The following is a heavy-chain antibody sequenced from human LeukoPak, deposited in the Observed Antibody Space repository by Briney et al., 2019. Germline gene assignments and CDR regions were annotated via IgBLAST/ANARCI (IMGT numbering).Heavy chain of an antibody. V-gene: IGHV3-30*18. J-gene: IGHJ4*02. D-gene: IGHD5-24*01. CDR2: ISYGGNEK. CDR3: AKVAEMATTTGYFDY. CDR1: GFTFSTYG. Sequence: GRSLRLSCAASGFTFSTYGMLWVRQAPGKGLEWAAVISYGGNEKYYADSVKGRFTISRDNSKNTLYLQMNSLRTEDTAVYYCAKVAEMATTTGYFDYWGQGTLVTVSP.